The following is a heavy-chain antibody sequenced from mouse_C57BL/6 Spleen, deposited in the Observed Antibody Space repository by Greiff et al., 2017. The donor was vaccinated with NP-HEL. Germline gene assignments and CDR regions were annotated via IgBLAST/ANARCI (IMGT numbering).Heavy chain of an antibody. D-gene: IGHD1-1*01. J-gene: IGHJ2*01. CDR2: IDPETGGT. CDR1: GYTFTDYE. V-gene: IGHV1-15*01. CDR3: TFTTVVAYYFDY. Sequence: QVQLQQSGAELVRPGASVTLSCKASGYTFTDYEMHWVKQTPVHGLEWIGAIDPETGGTAYNQKFKGKAILTADKSSSTAYMELRSLTSEDSAVYYWTFTTVVAYYFDYWGQGTTLTVSS.